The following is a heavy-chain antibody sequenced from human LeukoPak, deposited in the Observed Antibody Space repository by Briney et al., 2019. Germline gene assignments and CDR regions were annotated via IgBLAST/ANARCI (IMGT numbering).Heavy chain of an antibody. Sequence: PGGSLRLSCAASGFTFSSYAMHWVRQAPGKGLEWVAVISYDGSNKYYADSVKGRFTISRDNAKNSLYLQMNSLRAEDTAVYYCARATGGYCSGGSCYEDYWGQGTLVTVSS. CDR2: ISYDGSNK. CDR1: GFTFSSYA. D-gene: IGHD2-15*01. CDR3: ARATGGYCSGGSCYEDY. J-gene: IGHJ4*02. V-gene: IGHV3-30-3*01.